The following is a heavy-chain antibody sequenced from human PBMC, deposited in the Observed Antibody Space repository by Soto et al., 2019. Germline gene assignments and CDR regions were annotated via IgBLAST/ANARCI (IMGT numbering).Heavy chain of an antibody. CDR2: ISYDGSNK. V-gene: IGHV3-30*18. Sequence: QVQLVESGGGVVQPGRSLRLSCAASGFTFSSYGMHWVRQAPGKGLEWVAVISYDGSNKYYADSVKGRFTISRDNSKNTLYLQMNSLRAEDTAVYYCAKDPAGGWPDWYFDLWGRGTLVTVSS. CDR3: AKDPAGGWPDWYFDL. CDR1: GFTFSSYG. J-gene: IGHJ2*01. D-gene: IGHD6-19*01.